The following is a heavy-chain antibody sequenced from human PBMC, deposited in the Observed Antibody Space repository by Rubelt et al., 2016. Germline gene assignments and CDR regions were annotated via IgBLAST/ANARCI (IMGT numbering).Heavy chain of an antibody. Sequence: EVQLVESGGGQVKPGGSLRLSCVGSGFNFDTYTMNWVRQAPGKGLEWVSRLDSDVSTTTYADSVKGRFTISRDNAKNTLYLHVNSLRAEDTAVYYCAMTRQGGYFDSWGQGTLVTVSS. D-gene: IGHD3-16*01. CDR3: AMTRQGGYFDS. CDR1: GFNFDTYT. CDR2: LDSDVSTT. V-gene: IGHV3-74*02. J-gene: IGHJ4*02.